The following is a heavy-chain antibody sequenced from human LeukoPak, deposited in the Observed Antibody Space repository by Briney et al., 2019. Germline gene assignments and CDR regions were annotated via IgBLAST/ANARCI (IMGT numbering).Heavy chain of an antibody. CDR2: IYSSGST. CDR1: GGSIRGYY. D-gene: IGHD1-26*01. V-gene: IGHV4-59*01. Sequence: SETLSLTCTVSGGSIRGYYWSWIRQPPGKGLEWIGYIYSSGSTNYNPSLKSRVTISVDTSKNQFSLKLSSVTAADTAVYYCARGGSKLVGATYAFDIWGQGTMVTVSS. CDR3: ARGGSKLVGATYAFDI. J-gene: IGHJ3*02.